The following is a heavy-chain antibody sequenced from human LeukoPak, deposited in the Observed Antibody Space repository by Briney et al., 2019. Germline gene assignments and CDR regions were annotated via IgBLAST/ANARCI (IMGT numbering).Heavy chain of an antibody. Sequence: ASVRVSXKTSGYTFTDYYIHWMRQAPGQGLEWIGWINSNSGGTSYAQKFQGRVTLTRDTPTRTAFMELNRLTSDDTAVYYCARTSIAARRADFDYWGQGTVVTVSS. CDR3: ARTSIAARRADFDY. CDR1: GYTFTDYY. J-gene: IGHJ4*02. CDR2: INSNSGGT. V-gene: IGHV1-2*02. D-gene: IGHD6-6*01.